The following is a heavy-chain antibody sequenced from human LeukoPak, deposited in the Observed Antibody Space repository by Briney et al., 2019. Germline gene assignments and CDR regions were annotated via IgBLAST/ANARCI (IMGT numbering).Heavy chain of an antibody. CDR2: ISAYNGNT. V-gene: IGHV1-18*01. Sequence: ASVKVSCKASGYTFTSYGISWVRQAPGQGLEWMGWISAYNGNTNYAQKVQGRFTITTDTSTSTAYMGLRSLRSDDTAVYHCARLRFVVVPAAIDYWGQGTLVTVSS. CDR3: ARLRFVVVPAAIDY. CDR1: GYTFTSYG. D-gene: IGHD2-2*01. J-gene: IGHJ4*02.